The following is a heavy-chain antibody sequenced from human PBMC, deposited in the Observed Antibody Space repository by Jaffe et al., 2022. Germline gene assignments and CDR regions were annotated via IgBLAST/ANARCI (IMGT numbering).Heavy chain of an antibody. J-gene: IGHJ6*03. V-gene: IGHV3-20*04. Sequence: EVQLVESGGGVVRPGGSLRLSCAASGFSFGDYGMSWVRQIPGKGLEWVSGIYWNGGSTGYADSVKGRFTISRDNAKNSLYLQMNSLRAEDTALYYCVRDMKETVVVTAADHYYYYYMDIWGKGTTVTVSS. CDR3: VRDMKETVVVTAADHYYYYYMDI. CDR1: GFSFGDYG. D-gene: IGHD2-15*01. CDR2: IYWNGGST.